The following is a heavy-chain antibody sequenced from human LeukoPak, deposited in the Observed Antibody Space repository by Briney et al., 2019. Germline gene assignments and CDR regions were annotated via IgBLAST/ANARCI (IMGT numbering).Heavy chain of an antibody. J-gene: IGHJ4*02. CDR3: AKPWREDGDYWSFNY. CDR2: ISGSGGST. Sequence: GGSLRLSCAASGFTFSSYGMSWVRQAPGKGLEWVSAISGSGGSTYYADSVKGRFTISRDNSENTLFLQMNSLRAEDTAVYYCAKPWREDGDYWSFNYWGQGTLVTVSS. V-gene: IGHV3-23*01. D-gene: IGHD4-17*01. CDR1: GFTFSSYG.